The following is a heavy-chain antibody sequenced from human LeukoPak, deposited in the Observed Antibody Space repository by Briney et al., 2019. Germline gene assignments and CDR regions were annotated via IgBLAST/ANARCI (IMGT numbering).Heavy chain of an antibody. D-gene: IGHD3-16*01. J-gene: IGHJ4*02. CDR2: ISYDGSNK. CDR3: AKDDPPFHAFDY. CDR1: GFTFSSYG. Sequence: GGSLRLSCAASGFTFSSYGMHWVRQAPGKGLGWVAVISYDGSNKYYADSVKGRFTITRDNSKNTLYLQMNSLRAEDTAVYYCAKDDPPFHAFDYWGQGTLVTVSS. V-gene: IGHV3-30*18.